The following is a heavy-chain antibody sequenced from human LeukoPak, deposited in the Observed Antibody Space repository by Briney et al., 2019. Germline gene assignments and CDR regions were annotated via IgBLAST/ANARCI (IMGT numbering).Heavy chain of an antibody. CDR3: ARGVGYLAARRPDFDY. Sequence: GGSLRLSCAASGFNFEDYGMSWVRQAPGKGLEWVSGINWNGGSTGYADSVKGRFTISRDNAKNSLYLQMDSLRAEDTALYYCARGVGYLAARRPDFDYWGQGTLVTVSS. J-gene: IGHJ4*02. CDR1: GFNFEDYG. CDR2: INWNGGST. D-gene: IGHD6-6*01. V-gene: IGHV3-20*04.